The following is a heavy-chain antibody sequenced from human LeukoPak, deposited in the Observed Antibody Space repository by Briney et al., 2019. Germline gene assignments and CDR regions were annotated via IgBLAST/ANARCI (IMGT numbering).Heavy chain of an antibody. CDR1: GFTFSSYE. CDR2: ISSSGSTI. Sequence: PGGSLRLSCVASGFTFSSYEMNWVRQAPGKGLEWVSYISSSGSTIYYADSVKGRFTISRDNAKNSLHLQMNSLRAEDTAVYYCARGPSVTQVYWGQGTLVTVSS. D-gene: IGHD4-17*01. V-gene: IGHV3-48*03. CDR3: ARGPSVTQVY. J-gene: IGHJ4*02.